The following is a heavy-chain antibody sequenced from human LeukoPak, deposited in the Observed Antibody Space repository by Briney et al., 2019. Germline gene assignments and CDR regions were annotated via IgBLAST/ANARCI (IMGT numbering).Heavy chain of an antibody. V-gene: IGHV4-59*08. J-gene: IGHJ4*02. CDR1: GGSISSYY. Sequence: SETLSLTCTVSGGSISSYYWSWIRQPPGKGLEWIGYIYYSGNTNYNPSLRSRVTISVDTSKNQFSLKMSSVTAADTAVYYCARRYYDILTGYEGHFDYWGQGTLVTVSS. D-gene: IGHD3-9*01. CDR3: ARRYYDILTGYEGHFDY. CDR2: IYYSGNT.